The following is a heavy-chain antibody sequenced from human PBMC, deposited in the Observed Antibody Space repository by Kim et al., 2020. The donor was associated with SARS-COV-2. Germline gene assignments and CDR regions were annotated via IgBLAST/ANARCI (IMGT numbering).Heavy chain of an antibody. CDR3: MKGGWGWIWDH. D-gene: IGHD2-21*01. Sequence: GGSLRLSCRTSGFTFTGHAMSWVLQAPGKGLEWVSSIDGSDGTTYYVDSVKGRFTISRDDSKNTLYLQMSALRGDDTAVYYCMKGGWGWIWDHWGQGTLVTVSS. CDR2: IDGSDGTT. CDR1: GFTFTGHA. J-gene: IGHJ4*02. V-gene: IGHV3-23*01.